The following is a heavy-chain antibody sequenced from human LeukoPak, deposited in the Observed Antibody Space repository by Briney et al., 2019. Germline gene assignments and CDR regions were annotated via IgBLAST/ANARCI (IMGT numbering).Heavy chain of an antibody. Sequence: GGSLRLSCAASGFTFSSYWMHWVRQAPGKGLVWVSRINSDGSSTTYADSVKGRFTISRDNAKNTLYLLMNSLRAEDTAVYYCARTLRYFGENWFDPWGQGTLVTVSS. CDR3: ARTLRYFGENWFDP. J-gene: IGHJ5*02. D-gene: IGHD3-9*01. V-gene: IGHV3-74*03. CDR2: INSDGSST. CDR1: GFTFSSYW.